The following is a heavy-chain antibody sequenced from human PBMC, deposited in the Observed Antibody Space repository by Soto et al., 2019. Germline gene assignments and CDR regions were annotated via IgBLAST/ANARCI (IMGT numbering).Heavy chain of an antibody. Sequence: EVQLVESGGGLVKPGGSLRLTCAASGLTFSNAWMNWVRQAPGKGLEWVGRIKSKTDGGTTDYAAPVKGRFSISRDGSKHTLYLQMNSLKSEDTAVYYCTTDYVTDYAMDVWGQGTTVTVSS. V-gene: IGHV3-15*07. J-gene: IGHJ6*02. D-gene: IGHD2-21*02. CDR3: TTDYVTDYAMDV. CDR2: IKSKTDGGTT. CDR1: GLTFSNAW.